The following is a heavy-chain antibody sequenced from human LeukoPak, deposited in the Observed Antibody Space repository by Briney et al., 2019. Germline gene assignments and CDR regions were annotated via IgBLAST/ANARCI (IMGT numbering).Heavy chain of an antibody. CDR2: IYYSGST. CDR1: GGSFSGYY. J-gene: IGHJ4*02. CDR3: ARDLRTSGGNFHFDY. Sequence: SETLSLTCAVYGGSFSGYYWSWIRQHPGKGLEWIGYIYYSGSTYYNPSLKSRVTRSVDTSKNQFSLKLSSVTAADTAVYYCARDLRTSGGNFHFDYWGQGTLVTVSS. V-gene: IGHV4-31*11. D-gene: IGHD4-23*01.